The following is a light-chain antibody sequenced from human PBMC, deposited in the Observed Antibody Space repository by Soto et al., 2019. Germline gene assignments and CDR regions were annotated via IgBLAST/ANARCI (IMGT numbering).Light chain of an antibody. CDR1: QGIKND. CDR2: AAS. J-gene: IGKJ1*01. Sequence: AIQMTQSPSSLYASVGDRATITCRASQGIKNDLGWYQQKPGKAPNLLIYAASSLQRGVLSRFSGIGSGRDFTLIFISLQPEDFATYYCLQDYNYPRTFGQGTKVDIK. V-gene: IGKV1-6*01. CDR3: LQDYNYPRT.